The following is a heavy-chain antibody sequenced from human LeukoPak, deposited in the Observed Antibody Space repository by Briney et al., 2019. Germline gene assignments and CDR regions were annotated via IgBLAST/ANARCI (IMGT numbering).Heavy chain of an antibody. CDR1: GGSISSYY. Sequence: SETLSLTCTVSGGSISSYYRSWIRQPPGKGLEWIGYIYTSGSTNYNPSLKSRVTISVDTSKNQFSLKLSSVTAADTAVYYCARVDTAMVSYMDVWGKGTTVTVSS. CDR2: IYTSGST. D-gene: IGHD5-18*01. CDR3: ARVDTAMVSYMDV. J-gene: IGHJ6*03. V-gene: IGHV4-4*09.